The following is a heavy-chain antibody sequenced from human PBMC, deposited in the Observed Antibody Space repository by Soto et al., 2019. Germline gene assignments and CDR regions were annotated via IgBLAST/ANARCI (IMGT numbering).Heavy chain of an antibody. D-gene: IGHD2-2*01. V-gene: IGHV2-5*02. Sequence: QITLKESGPTLVKPTQTLTLTCTFSGFSLSTSGVGVGWIRQPPGKALEWLALIYWDDDKRYSPSLKSRLTITKATYKNQVVLTMTNMDPGDKATYYCAHVPGRVFFDYGGQGTLVTVSS. J-gene: IGHJ4*02. CDR2: IYWDDDK. CDR3: AHVPGRVFFDY. CDR1: GFSLSTSGVG.